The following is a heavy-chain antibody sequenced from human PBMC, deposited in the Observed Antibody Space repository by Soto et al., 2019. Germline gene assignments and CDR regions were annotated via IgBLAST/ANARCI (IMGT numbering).Heavy chain of an antibody. V-gene: IGHV1-2*04. CDR1: GYTFTGYY. D-gene: IGHD3-3*01. J-gene: IGHJ4*02. CDR2: INPNSGGT. CDR3: ARDRGENYDFWSGYYKAHLFDY. Sequence: ASVKVSCKASGYTFTGYYMHWVRQARGQGLEWMGWINPNSGGTNYAQKFQGWVTMTRDTSISTAYMELSRLRSDDTAVYYCARDRGENYDFWSGYYKAHLFDYWGQGTLVTVSS.